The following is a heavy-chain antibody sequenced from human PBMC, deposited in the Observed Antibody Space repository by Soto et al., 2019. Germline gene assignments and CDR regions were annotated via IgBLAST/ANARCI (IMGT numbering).Heavy chain of an antibody. V-gene: IGHV3-30-3*02. Sequence: QVPLVESGGGVVQPGRSLRLSCAASGFTFSTNAMHWVRQAPGKGLEWVAVISYDGSTRYYADSIKGRFTISRDNSKNSLYLQVNNLRAEDTAVYYCAKQFSGWSYYFDYWGQGTLVTVSS. CDR3: AKQFSGWSYYFDY. D-gene: IGHD6-19*01. J-gene: IGHJ4*02. CDR2: ISYDGSTR. CDR1: GFTFSTNA.